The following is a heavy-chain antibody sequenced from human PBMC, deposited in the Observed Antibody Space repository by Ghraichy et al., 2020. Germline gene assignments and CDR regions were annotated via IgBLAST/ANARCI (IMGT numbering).Heavy chain of an antibody. CDR3: ARDSDFYDSRGYPDAFDL. CDR1: GFTFSDYH. J-gene: IGHJ3*01. Sequence: RGSLRLSCVASGFTFSDYHMNWVRQVPGKGLEWVSAISRTATYIYYRDSVKGRFIISRDNTKNSLFLQMNSLRVEDAAVYYCARDSDFYDSRGYPDAFDLWGQGTMVTVSS. V-gene: IGHV3-21*01. CDR2: ISRTATYI. D-gene: IGHD3-22*01.